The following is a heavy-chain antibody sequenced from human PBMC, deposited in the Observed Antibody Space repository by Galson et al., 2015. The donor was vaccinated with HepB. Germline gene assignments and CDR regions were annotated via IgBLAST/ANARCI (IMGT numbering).Heavy chain of an antibody. V-gene: IGHV4-34*01. D-gene: IGHD5-18*01. J-gene: IGHJ6*02. Sequence: ETLSLTCAVYGGSFSGYCWTWIRQSPGKGLEWIGEINHSGSTKYNPSLKSRVTISLDTSKNQFSLNLRSLTAADTAVYSCARGNGFRCGHDYHFYGMDVWAQGTTVTVSS. CDR1: GGSFSGYC. CDR3: ARGNGFRCGHDYHFYGMDV. CDR2: INHSGST.